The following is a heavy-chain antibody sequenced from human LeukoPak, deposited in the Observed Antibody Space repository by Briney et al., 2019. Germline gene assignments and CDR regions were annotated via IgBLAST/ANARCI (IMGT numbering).Heavy chain of an antibody. V-gene: IGHV4-39*07. CDR2: IYYSGST. J-gene: IGHJ6*03. CDR3: ARTTEGYCRGRSCYSYYYYMDV. D-gene: IGHD2-15*01. CDR1: GGSISSSSYY. Sequence: SETLSLTCTVSGGSISSSSYYWGWIRQPPGKGLEWIGSIYYSGSTYYNPSLKSRVAISVDTSKNQFSLKLGSVTAADTAVYYCARTTEGYCRGRSCYSYYYYMDVWGKGTTVTVSS.